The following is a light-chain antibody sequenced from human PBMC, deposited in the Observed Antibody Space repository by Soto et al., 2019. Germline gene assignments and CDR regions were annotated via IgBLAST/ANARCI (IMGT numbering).Light chain of an antibody. CDR1: QGIRSY. CDR3: QQYETFSGT. CDR2: GAS. J-gene: IGKJ1*01. Sequence: DIQLTQSPSFLSASVGDRVTITCRASQGIRSYLAWYRQRPGKAPELLIYGASTLRPGGASRFSGSGSGTEFTLTISSLQPEDFATYFCQQYETFSGTFGPGTKVEI. V-gene: IGKV1-9*01.